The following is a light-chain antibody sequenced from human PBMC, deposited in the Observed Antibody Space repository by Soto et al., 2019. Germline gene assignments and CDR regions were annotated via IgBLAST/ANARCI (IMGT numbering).Light chain of an antibody. V-gene: IGKV3-20*01. Sequence: EIVLTQSSGTLSLSPGERATLSCRASQSITSNFLAWYQQKPGQAPRLLIYGASTRAAGVPDRFSASGSGTDFTLTITRLEPEDFAVYYCQQYGRSPLMYTFGQGTKLGVK. CDR2: GAS. CDR3: QQYGRSPLMYT. J-gene: IGKJ2*01. CDR1: QSITSNF.